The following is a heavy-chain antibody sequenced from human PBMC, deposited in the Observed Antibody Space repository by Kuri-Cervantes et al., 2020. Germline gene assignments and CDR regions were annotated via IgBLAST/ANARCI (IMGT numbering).Heavy chain of an antibody. D-gene: IGHD4/OR15-4a*01. V-gene: IGHV3-15*01. CDR3: ARSTSNDCGASFDI. Sequence: GGSLRLSCSAYGFSFTNACMSWVRQAPGKGLEWIGRTKSKTDGGTTYYAAPVKGRFTISRDDSKNTLFLQMNSLKTEDTAVYYCARSTSNDCGASFDIWGQGAMVTVSS. CDR2: TKSKTDGGTT. J-gene: IGHJ3*02. CDR1: GFSFTNAC.